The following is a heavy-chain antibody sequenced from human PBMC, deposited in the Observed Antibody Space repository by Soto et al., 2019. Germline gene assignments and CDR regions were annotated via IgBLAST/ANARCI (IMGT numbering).Heavy chain of an antibody. Sequence: QITLNESGPTVVRPTETLTLTCRFSGFSLTTSGVGVGWIRQSPGKAPEWLALIYWDDDKRYSASLKSRLTITKDTSKNQVVLTVSDLDPTDTATYYCAHRVLRTVFGLVTTTAIYLDFWGQGNPVAVSS. CDR3: AHRVLRTVFGLVTTTAIYLDF. D-gene: IGHD3-3*01. CDR1: GFSLTTSGVG. CDR2: IYWDDDK. V-gene: IGHV2-5*02. J-gene: IGHJ4*02.